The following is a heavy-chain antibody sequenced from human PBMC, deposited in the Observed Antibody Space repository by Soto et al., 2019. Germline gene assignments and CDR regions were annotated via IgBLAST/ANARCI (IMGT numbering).Heavy chain of an antibody. CDR1: GGTLSSYA. CDR2: IIPIFGTA. V-gene: IGHV1-69*13. J-gene: IGHJ6*02. Sequence: SVKVSCKASGGTLSSYAISWVRQAPGQGLEWMGGIIPIFGTANYAQKFQGRVTITADESTSTAYMELSSLRSEDTAVYYCARDWINVVVPAAIRFPGMDVWGQGTTVTVSS. CDR3: ARDWINVVVPAAIRFPGMDV. D-gene: IGHD2-2*02.